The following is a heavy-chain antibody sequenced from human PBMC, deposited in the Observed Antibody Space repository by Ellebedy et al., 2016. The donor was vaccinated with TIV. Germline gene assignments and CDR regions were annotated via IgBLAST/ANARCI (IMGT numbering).Heavy chain of an antibody. Sequence: PGGSLRLSCAASGFTFTTYWMTWVRQAPGKGLEWVANIKQDGSEKYYVGSVKGRFTISRDNANSLLYLQMNSLGAEDTAVYYCARGRYCSSSSRGFLDYWGQGTLITVSS. CDR3: ARGRYCSSSSRGFLDY. D-gene: IGHD2-2*01. CDR2: IKQDGSEK. J-gene: IGHJ4*02. CDR1: GFTFTTYW. V-gene: IGHV3-7*03.